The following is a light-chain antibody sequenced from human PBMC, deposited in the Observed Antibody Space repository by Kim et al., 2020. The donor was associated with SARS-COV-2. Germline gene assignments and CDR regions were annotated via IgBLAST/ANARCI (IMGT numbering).Light chain of an antibody. Sequence: SPGERATLSCRAGQSVSSSYLAWYQQKPGQAPRLVIYGASSRATGIPDRFSGSGSGTDFTLTISRLEPEDFAVYYCQQYGGSSWTFGQGTKVEIK. CDR1: QSVSSSY. V-gene: IGKV3-20*01. CDR3: QQYGGSSWT. J-gene: IGKJ1*01. CDR2: GAS.